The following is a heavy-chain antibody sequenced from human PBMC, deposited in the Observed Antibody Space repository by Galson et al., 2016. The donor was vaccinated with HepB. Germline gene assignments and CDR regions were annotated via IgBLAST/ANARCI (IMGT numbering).Heavy chain of an antibody. CDR3: AGGGGFLADV. V-gene: IGHV3-7*01. CDR2: IKQDGSET. Sequence: SLRLSCAGSGFSFSSFWMNWVRQAPGRGLEWVGNIKQDGSETYYVGSVKGRFTISRDNAKNSVVLQMNSLRPEDAAVYYCAGGGGFLADVWGQGTTVTVSS. J-gene: IGHJ6*02. CDR1: GFSFSSFW.